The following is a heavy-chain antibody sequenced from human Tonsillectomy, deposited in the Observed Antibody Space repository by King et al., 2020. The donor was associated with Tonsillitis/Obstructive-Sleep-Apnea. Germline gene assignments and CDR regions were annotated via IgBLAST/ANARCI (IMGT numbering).Heavy chain of an antibody. V-gene: IGHV3-20*04. J-gene: IGHJ2*01. D-gene: IGHD2-15*01. Sequence: DVQLVQSGGGVVRPGGSLRLSCAASGFTFDDYGMSWVRQAPGKGLEWVSGINWNGGSTGYADSVKGRFTISRDNAKNSLYLQMNSLRAEDTALYYWARGPCYCGGGSWYSGWYFDLWGRGTLVTVSS. CDR3: ARGPCYCGGGSWYSGWYFDL. CDR1: GFTFDDYG. CDR2: INWNGGST.